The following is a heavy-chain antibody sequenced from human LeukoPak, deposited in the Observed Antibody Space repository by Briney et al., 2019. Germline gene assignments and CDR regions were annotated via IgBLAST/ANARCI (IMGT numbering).Heavy chain of an antibody. Sequence: SETLSLTCAVYGGSFSSYYWSWIRQPAGKGLEWIGRIYTSGSTNYNPSLKSRVTMSVDTSKNQFSLKLSSVTAADTAVYYCARGQYYYDSSGYYRFDYWGQGTLVTVSS. CDR1: GGSFSSYY. D-gene: IGHD3-22*01. J-gene: IGHJ4*02. CDR2: IYTSGST. V-gene: IGHV4-59*10. CDR3: ARGQYYYDSSGYYRFDY.